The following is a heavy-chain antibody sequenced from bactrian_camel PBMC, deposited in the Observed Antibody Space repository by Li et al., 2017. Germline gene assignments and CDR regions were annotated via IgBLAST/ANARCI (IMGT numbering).Heavy chain of an antibody. J-gene: IGHJ4*01. V-gene: IGHV3S63*01. CDR3: AAVDATSTCSHWRRDYKY. CDR2: ISTSGDYT. D-gene: IGHD8*01. CDR1: RPIHC. Sequence: HVQLVESGGGSVQAGGSLTLSCTSSRPIHCMGWFRQAPGQKREGVASISTSGDYTYYSNSAQGRATVSRDNTKNTLYLQMNNLKPEDTAMYYCAAVDATSTCSHWRRDYKYWGQGTQVTVS.